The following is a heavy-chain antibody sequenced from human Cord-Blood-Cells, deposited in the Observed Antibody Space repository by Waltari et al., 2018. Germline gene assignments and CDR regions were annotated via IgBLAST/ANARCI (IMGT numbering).Heavy chain of an antibody. V-gene: IGHV4-39*01. CDR2: IYYSGST. D-gene: IGHD3-10*01. Sequence: QLQLQESGPGLVKPSETLSLTCTVSGGSISSSSYYWGWIRQPPGKGREWIGSIYYSGSTYYNPSLKSRVTISVDTSKNQFSLKLSSVTAADTAVYYCARLPGLGGGSGSYYNAFDIWGQGTMVTVSS. J-gene: IGHJ3*02. CDR3: ARLPGLGGGSGSYYNAFDI. CDR1: GGSISSSSYY.